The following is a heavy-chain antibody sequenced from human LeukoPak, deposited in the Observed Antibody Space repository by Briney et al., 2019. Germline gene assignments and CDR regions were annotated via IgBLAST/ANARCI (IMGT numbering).Heavy chain of an antibody. D-gene: IGHD4-17*01. CDR2: IKQGGSEK. CDR3: ARDRLHYGEYEKTFDY. Sequence: GGSLRLSCAASKFTFSPYWMSGVRQAPGKGLEWVANIKQGGSEKYYVDSVKGRFTISRDNAKNTLYLQMHSLRAEDTAVYYCARDRLHYGEYEKTFDYWGQGTLVTVSS. CDR1: KFTFSPYW. V-gene: IGHV3-7*01. J-gene: IGHJ4*02.